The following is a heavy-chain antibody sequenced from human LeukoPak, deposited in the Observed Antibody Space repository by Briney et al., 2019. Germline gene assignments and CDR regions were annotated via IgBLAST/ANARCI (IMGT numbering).Heavy chain of an antibody. CDR2: IRQDGSEK. Sequence: GGSLRLSCAASGFTFSSYRMSWLRQAPGKGLEWVANIRQDGSEKYYVDSVKGQFTISRDNAKKSLYLQMTSLRAEDTAVYYCARENRSTSCCFDYWGQGTLVTVSS. CDR1: GFTFSSYR. CDR3: ARENRSTSCCFDY. D-gene: IGHD2-2*01. V-gene: IGHV3-7*01. J-gene: IGHJ4*02.